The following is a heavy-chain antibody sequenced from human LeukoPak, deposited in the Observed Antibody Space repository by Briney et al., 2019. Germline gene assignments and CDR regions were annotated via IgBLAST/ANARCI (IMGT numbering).Heavy chain of an antibody. CDR3: AKDGIKGAYDL. Sequence: GRSLRLSCAASGFTFGSYGMHWVRQAPGKGLEWVAVMTSDGSKKYYTDSVKGRFTISRDNSKNMLYLQMNSLRAGDTAVYYCAKDGIKGAYDLWGQGTMVIVS. D-gene: IGHD1-26*01. V-gene: IGHV3-30*18. CDR1: GFTFGSYG. CDR2: MTSDGSKK. J-gene: IGHJ3*01.